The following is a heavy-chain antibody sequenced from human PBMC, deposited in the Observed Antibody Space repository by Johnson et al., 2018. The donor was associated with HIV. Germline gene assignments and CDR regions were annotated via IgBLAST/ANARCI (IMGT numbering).Heavy chain of an antibody. CDR3: AGGVAVAFDI. Sequence: VQLVESGGGLVKPGGSLRLSCAASGFTFSNVWMTWVRQAPGKGLEWVGRIKRKIEGETTDYAAPVKGRFTISRDDSKNTLYLQMNSLRHEDTAVYYCAGGVAVAFDIWGPGTMVTVSS. D-gene: IGHD6-19*01. V-gene: IGHV3-15*01. CDR1: GFTFSNVW. CDR2: IKRKIEGETT. J-gene: IGHJ3*02.